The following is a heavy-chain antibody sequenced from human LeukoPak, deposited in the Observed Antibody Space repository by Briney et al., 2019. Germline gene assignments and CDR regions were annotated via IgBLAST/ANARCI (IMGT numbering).Heavy chain of an antibody. V-gene: IGHV4-4*07. J-gene: IGHJ4*02. D-gene: IGHD6-13*01. Sequence: SETLSLTCSVSGGSISTFYWSWIRQPAGKGLEWIGRIFTSGSTNYNPSLKSRVTISVDTSKNQFSLKLSSVTAADTAVYYCARAPWSAAGTYYFDYWGQGTLVTVSS. CDR2: IFTSGST. CDR1: GGSISTFY. CDR3: ARAPWSAAGTYYFDY.